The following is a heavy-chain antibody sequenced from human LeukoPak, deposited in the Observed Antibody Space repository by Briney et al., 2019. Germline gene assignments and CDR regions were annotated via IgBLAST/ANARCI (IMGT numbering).Heavy chain of an antibody. CDR3: ARLNYYDSSGIDY. V-gene: IGHV4-34*01. CDR2: INHSGST. Sequence: KTSETLSLTCAVYGGSFSGYYWSWIRQPPGKGLEWIGEINHSGSTNYNPSLKSRVTISVDRSKNQFSLKLSSVTAADTAVYYCARLNYYDSSGIDYWGQGTLVTVSS. CDR1: GGSFSGYY. J-gene: IGHJ4*02. D-gene: IGHD3-22*01.